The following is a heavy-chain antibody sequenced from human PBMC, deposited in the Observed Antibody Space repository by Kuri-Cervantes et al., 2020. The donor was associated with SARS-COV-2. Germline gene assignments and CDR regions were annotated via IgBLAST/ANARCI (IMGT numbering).Heavy chain of an antibody. D-gene: IGHD5-18*01. Sequence: GGSLRLSCAASGFTFSSYGMHWVRQAPGKGLEWVAVISYDGSNKYYADSVKGRFTISRDNSKNTLYLQMNSLRAEDTAVYYCAKDRNTAMAYFDYWGQGTLVTVSS. J-gene: IGHJ4*02. V-gene: IGHV3-30*18. CDR2: ISYDGSNK. CDR1: GFTFSSYG. CDR3: AKDRNTAMAYFDY.